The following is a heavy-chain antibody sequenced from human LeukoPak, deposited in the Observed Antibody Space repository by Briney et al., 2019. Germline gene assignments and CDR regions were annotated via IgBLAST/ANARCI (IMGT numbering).Heavy chain of an antibody. J-gene: IGHJ4*02. Sequence: AGGSLRLSCAASGFTFSSCSMNWVRQAPGKGLEWVSSIRSSNSYIYYADSVKGRFTISRDNAKNSLYLQMNSLRAEDTAVYYCAGTIAAAGTFDYWGQGTLVTVSS. D-gene: IGHD6-13*01. V-gene: IGHV3-21*01. CDR1: GFTFSSCS. CDR2: IRSSNSYI. CDR3: AGTIAAAGTFDY.